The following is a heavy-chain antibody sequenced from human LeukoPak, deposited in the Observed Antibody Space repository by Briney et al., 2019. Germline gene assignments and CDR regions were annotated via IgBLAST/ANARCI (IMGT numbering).Heavy chain of an antibody. J-gene: IGHJ5*01. CDR3: TREMYGDFKCSWFVS. CDR2: IHYSGRT. V-gene: IGHV4-59*01. CDR1: GGSISTSN. D-gene: IGHD4-17*01. Sequence: SETLSLSCTDSGGSISTSNWSWIRQPPGRGLEWIGYIHYSGRTKYNLYPKSRATTSVATSKNKSSLKLNYVTAADTALLCCTREMYGDFKCSWFVSWVRGTQVTVSP.